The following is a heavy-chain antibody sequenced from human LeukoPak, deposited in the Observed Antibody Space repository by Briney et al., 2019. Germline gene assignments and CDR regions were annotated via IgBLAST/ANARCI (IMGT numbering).Heavy chain of an antibody. V-gene: IGHV3-21*01. CDR3: ASRLDTPIVTPYYYYYMDV. Sequence: GGSLRLSCAASGFTFSSYSMNWVRQAPGKGLEWVSSISTSNSYIYYADSVKGRFTISRDNAKNSLYLQMNSLRAEDTAVYYCASRLDTPIVTPYYYYYMDVWGKGTTVTVSS. CDR1: GFTFSSYS. CDR2: ISTSNSYI. J-gene: IGHJ6*03. D-gene: IGHD5-18*01.